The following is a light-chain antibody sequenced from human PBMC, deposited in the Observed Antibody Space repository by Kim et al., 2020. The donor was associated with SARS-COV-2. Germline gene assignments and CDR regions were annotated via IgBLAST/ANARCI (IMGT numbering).Light chain of an antibody. J-gene: IGKJ4*01. CDR2: DAS. Sequence: PGEGATLSGRASQSVSSYLAWYQQRPGQAPRLRIYDASNRATGIPARFSGSGSVTDFTLTISSLEPEDFAVYYCQQRSNWPPALTFGGGTKVDIK. V-gene: IGKV3-11*01. CDR1: QSVSSY. CDR3: QQRSNWPPALT.